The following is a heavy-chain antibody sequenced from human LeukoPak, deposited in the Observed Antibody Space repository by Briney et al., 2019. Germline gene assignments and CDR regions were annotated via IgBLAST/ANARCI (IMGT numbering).Heavy chain of an antibody. CDR2: ISGSGGST. J-gene: IGHJ5*02. D-gene: IGHD2-2*01. V-gene: IGHV3-23*01. CDR1: GFTFSSYA. CDR3: AKHRAIVVVPATHTGGWFHP. Sequence: GGSLRLSCAASGFTFSSYAMSWVRQAPGKGLEWVSAISGSGGSTYYADSVKGQFTISRDNSKNTLYLQMNSLRAEDTAVYYCAKHRAIVVVPATHTGGWFHPWGQGTLVTVSS.